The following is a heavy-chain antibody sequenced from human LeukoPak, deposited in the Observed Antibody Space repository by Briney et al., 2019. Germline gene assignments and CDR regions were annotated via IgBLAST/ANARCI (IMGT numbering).Heavy chain of an antibody. Sequence: SETLSLTCAAYGGSFSGYYWSWIRQPPGKGLEWIGEINHSGSTNYNPSLKSRVTISVDTSKNQFSLKLSSVTAADTAVYYCARGRRYYYDSSGYPGSYYYYMDVWGKGTTVTVSS. V-gene: IGHV4-34*01. CDR2: INHSGST. CDR3: ARGRRYYYDSSGYPGSYYYYMDV. CDR1: GGSFSGYY. J-gene: IGHJ6*03. D-gene: IGHD3-22*01.